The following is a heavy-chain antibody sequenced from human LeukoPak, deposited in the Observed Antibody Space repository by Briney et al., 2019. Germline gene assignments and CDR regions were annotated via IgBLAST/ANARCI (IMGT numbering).Heavy chain of an antibody. D-gene: IGHD4/OR15-4a*01. CDR2: INSDGITT. Sequence: PGGSLRLSCAASGFPFSNFRMHWVRQAPGKGLVWVSRINSDGITTTYADSVKGRSTISRDNAKNTLYLQMNSLRAEDTAIYYCARTHYGGAYGDYWGQGTLVTVSS. CDR3: ARTHYGGAYGDY. V-gene: IGHV3-74*01. CDR1: GFPFSNFR. J-gene: IGHJ4*02.